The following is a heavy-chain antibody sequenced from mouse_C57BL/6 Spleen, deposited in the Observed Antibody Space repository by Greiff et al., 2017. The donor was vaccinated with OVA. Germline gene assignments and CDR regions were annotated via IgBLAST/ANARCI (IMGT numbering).Heavy chain of an antibody. CDR2: INPSTGGT. D-gene: IGHD1-1*01. CDR1: GYSFTGYY. J-gene: IGHJ1*03. Sequence: EVQLQQSGPELVKPGASVKISCKASGYSFTGYYMNWVKQSPEKSLEWIGEINPSTGGTTYNQKFKAKATLTVDKSSSTAYMQLKSLTSEDSAVYYCARSITTVVDRYFDVWGTGTTVTVSS. V-gene: IGHV1-42*01. CDR3: ARSITTVVDRYFDV.